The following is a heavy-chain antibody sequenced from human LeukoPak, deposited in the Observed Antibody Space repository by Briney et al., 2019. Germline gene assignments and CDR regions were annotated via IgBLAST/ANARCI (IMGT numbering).Heavy chain of an antibody. Sequence: GASVKVSCKASGYTFTSYAMHWVLQAPGQRLEWMGWINAGNGNTKYSQKFQGRVTITRDTSASTAYMELSSLRSEDTAVYYCARDPGGSYFDYWGQGTLVTVSS. CDR3: ARDPGGSYFDY. CDR1: GYTFTSYA. V-gene: IGHV1-3*01. J-gene: IGHJ4*02. CDR2: INAGNGNT. D-gene: IGHD2-15*01.